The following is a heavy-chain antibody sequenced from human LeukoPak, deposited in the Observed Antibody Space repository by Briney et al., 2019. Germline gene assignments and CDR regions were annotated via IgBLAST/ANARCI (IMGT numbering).Heavy chain of an antibody. CDR2: IYYTGNT. CDR3: ARLSDFWSGYSYAPDY. D-gene: IGHD3-3*01. J-gene: IGHJ4*02. V-gene: IGHV4-39*01. CDR1: GGSININSYY. Sequence: PSETLSLTCTVSGGSININSYYWGWIRQPPEKGLEWIGNIYYTGNTYYNPSLKSRVTISVDMSKNQFSLTLSSVTAADTAMYYCARLSDFWSGYSYAPDYWGQGTQVTVSS.